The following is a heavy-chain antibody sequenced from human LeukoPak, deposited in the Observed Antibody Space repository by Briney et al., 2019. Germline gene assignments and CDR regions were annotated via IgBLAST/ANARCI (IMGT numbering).Heavy chain of an antibody. CDR2: INPSGGST. Sequence: ASVKVSCKASGYTFTSYYMHWVRQAPGQGLEWMGIINPSGGSTSYAQKLQGRVTMTRDTSTSTVYMELSSLRSEDTAVYYCARDLAYYDFWSGYSMSPNWFDPWGQGTLVTVSS. V-gene: IGHV1-46*01. CDR1: GYTFTSYY. J-gene: IGHJ5*02. CDR3: ARDLAYYDFWSGYSMSPNWFDP. D-gene: IGHD3-3*01.